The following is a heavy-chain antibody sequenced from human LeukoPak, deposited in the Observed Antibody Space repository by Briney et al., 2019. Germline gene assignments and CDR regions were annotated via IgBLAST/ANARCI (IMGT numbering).Heavy chain of an antibody. CDR1: GGSISSSSYY. CDR2: IYYSGST. V-gene: IGHV4-39*01. D-gene: IGHD3-10*01. CDR3: ARYGFKTFDAFDI. Sequence: SETLSLTCTVSGGSISSSSYYWGWLRQPPGKGLEWIGSIYYSGSTYYNPSLKSRVTISVDTSKNQFSLKLSSVTAADTAVYYCARYGFKTFDAFDIWGQGTMVTVSS. J-gene: IGHJ3*02.